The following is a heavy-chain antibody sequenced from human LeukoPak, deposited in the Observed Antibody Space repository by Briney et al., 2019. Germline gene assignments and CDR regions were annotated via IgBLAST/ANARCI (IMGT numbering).Heavy chain of an antibody. CDR3: ARGMVGSSWYSLDY. CDR1: RFTFNSYA. CDR2: ISGSGGST. J-gene: IGHJ4*02. V-gene: IGHV3-23*01. Sequence: GGSLRLSCAASRFTFNSYAMNWVRQAPGKGLEWVSAISGSGGSTYYAGSVKGRFTISRDNSKNTLYLQVNSLRAEDTAVYYCARGMVGSSWYSLDYWGQGTLVTVSS. D-gene: IGHD6-13*01.